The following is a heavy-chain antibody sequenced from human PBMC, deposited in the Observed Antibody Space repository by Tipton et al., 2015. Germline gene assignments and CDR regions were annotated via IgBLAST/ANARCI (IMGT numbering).Heavy chain of an antibody. Sequence: TLSLTCTVSGGSISSYYWTWIRQPPGKGLEWIGYIYYSGSTNYNLSLKSRVSISVDTSKKQFSLKLSSVTAADTAVYYCARSASIYYYGTGVWGQGTTVPVSS. CDR2: IYYSGST. CDR1: GGSISSYY. D-gene: IGHD3-3*01. CDR3: ARSASIYYYGTGV. J-gene: IGHJ6*02. V-gene: IGHV4-59*01.